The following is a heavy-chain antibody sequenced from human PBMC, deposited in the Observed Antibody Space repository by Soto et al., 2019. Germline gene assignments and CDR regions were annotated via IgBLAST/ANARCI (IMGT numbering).Heavy chain of an antibody. V-gene: IGHV4-30-4*01. Sequence: SETLSLTCTVSGGSICSGDYYWSWIRQPPGKGLEWIGYIYYSGSTYYNPSLKSRVTISVDTSKNQFSLKLSSVTAADTAVYYCAREGFGYGFGYWGRGTLVTVSS. CDR2: IYYSGST. CDR1: GGSICSGDYY. D-gene: IGHD5-12*01. CDR3: AREGFGYGFGY. J-gene: IGHJ4*02.